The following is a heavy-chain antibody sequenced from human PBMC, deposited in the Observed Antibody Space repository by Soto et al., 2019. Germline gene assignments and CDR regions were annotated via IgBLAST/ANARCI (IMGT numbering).Heavy chain of an antibody. Sequence: PSETLFLTCTVSGGPISSYYWSWIRQPPGKGLEWIGYIYYSGSTNYNPSLKSRVTISVDTSKNQFSLKLSSVTAADTAVYYCARDSEVAGTFDYWGQGTLVTVSS. CDR1: GGPISSYY. D-gene: IGHD6-19*01. CDR2: IYYSGST. J-gene: IGHJ4*02. V-gene: IGHV4-59*01. CDR3: ARDSEVAGTFDY.